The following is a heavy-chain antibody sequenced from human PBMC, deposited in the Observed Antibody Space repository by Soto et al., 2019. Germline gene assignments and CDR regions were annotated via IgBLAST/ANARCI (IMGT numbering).Heavy chain of an antibody. V-gene: IGHV1-2*02. CDR3: AKDEGGIFDS. D-gene: IGHD3-16*01. Sequence: QVQLVQSGAEVKKPGASVKVSCKASGYTFTDYYIHWVRQAPGQGLEWMGFIFPNSGGSTTSAQQFEGRVTMTRDSSISTAYLELSGLTPDDTAVYYCAKDEGGIFDSWGQGTLVTVSS. J-gene: IGHJ4*01. CDR1: GYTFTDYY. CDR2: IFPNSGGST.